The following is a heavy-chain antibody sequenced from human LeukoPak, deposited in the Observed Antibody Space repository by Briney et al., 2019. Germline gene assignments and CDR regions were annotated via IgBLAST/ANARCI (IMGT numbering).Heavy chain of an antibody. CDR1: GFTFSSYG. J-gene: IGHJ4*02. D-gene: IGHD6-19*01. Sequence: GGSLRLSCAASGFTFSSYGMHWVRQAPGKGLEWVAVIWYDGSKKYYADSVKGRFTISRDDSKNTLYLLMNSLRAEDTAAYYCAREDSSGWLSDYWGQGTLVTVSS. CDR3: AREDSSGWLSDY. V-gene: IGHV3-33*01. CDR2: IWYDGSKK.